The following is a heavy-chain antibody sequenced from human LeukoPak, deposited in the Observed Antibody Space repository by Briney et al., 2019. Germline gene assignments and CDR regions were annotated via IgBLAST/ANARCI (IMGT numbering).Heavy chain of an antibody. CDR3: ARGLRRIDAFDV. D-gene: IGHD4-17*01. V-gene: IGHV4-30-2*01. Sequence: PSETLSLTCSVSDDSMNNSTYSWTWVRQTPGKGLEWIGYIYHSGTTFYNPSLKSRVTISLDGSKNHFFLTLTSMTAGDTAVYYCARGLRRIDAFDVWGQGTMVTVSS. J-gene: IGHJ3*01. CDR1: DDSMNNSTYS. CDR2: IYHSGTT.